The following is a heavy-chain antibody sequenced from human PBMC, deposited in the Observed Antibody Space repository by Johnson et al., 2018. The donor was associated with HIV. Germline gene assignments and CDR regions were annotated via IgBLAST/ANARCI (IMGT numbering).Heavy chain of an antibody. V-gene: IGHV3-33*08. CDR1: DFTFTNNA. Sequence: QVQLVESGGGVVQPGRSLRLSCAASDFTFTNNAIHWVRQAPGKGLEWVAVIWYDGNNKYYADSVKGRFTISRDNSKNTLYLQMNSLRAEDTAVYYCTRVSLPPSYAFDFWGQGTMVTVSS. CDR2: IWYDGNNK. J-gene: IGHJ3*01. CDR3: TRVSLPPSYAFDF.